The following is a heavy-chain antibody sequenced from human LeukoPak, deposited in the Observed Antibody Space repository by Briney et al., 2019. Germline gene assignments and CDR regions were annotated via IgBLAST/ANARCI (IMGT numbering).Heavy chain of an antibody. V-gene: IGHV3-21*01. D-gene: IGHD6-13*01. CDR2: ISSSSSYI. CDR3: AKASGYSSTLHTYYGMDV. Sequence: GGSLRLSCVASGVTFSSYSMNWVRQAPGKGLEWVSSISSSSSYIYYADSVKGRFTISRDNAKNSLYLQMNSLRAEDTAVYYCAKASGYSSTLHTYYGMDVWGQGTTVTVSS. J-gene: IGHJ6*02. CDR1: GVTFSSYS.